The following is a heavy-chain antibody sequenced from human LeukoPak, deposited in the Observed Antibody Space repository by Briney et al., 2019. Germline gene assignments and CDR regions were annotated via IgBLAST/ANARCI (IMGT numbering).Heavy chain of an antibody. D-gene: IGHD3-3*01. CDR1: GGSFSGYY. V-gene: IGHV4-34*01. CDR3: ARREWRGYFGY. J-gene: IGHJ4*02. CDR2: INHSGST. Sequence: PSETLSLTCAVYGGSFSGYYWSWIRQPPGKGLEWIGEINHSGSTNYNPSLKSRVTISVDTSKNQFSLKLSSVTAADTAVYYCARREWRGYFGYWGQGTLVTVSS.